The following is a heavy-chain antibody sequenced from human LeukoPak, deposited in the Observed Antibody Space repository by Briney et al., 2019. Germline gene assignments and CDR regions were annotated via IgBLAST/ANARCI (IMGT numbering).Heavy chain of an antibody. CDR3: ARAYGSGSYYNWFDP. V-gene: IGHV4-38-2*02. J-gene: IGHJ5*02. Sequence: PSETLSLTCTVSGYSISSDYYWGWIRQPPGKGLEWIGEINHSGSTNYNPSLKSRVTISVDTSKNQFSLKLSSVTAADTAVYYCARAYGSGSYYNWFDPWGQGTLVTVSS. CDR2: INHSGST. D-gene: IGHD3-10*01. CDR1: GYSISSDYY.